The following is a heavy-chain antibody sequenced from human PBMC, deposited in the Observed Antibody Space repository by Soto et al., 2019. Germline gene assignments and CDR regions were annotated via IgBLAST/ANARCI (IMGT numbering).Heavy chain of an antibody. CDR3: ARGFSYGDAFDI. CDR1: GFTFSSYG. V-gene: IGHV3-33*01. CDR2: IWYDGSNK. D-gene: IGHD5-18*01. J-gene: IGHJ3*02. Sequence: QVQLVESGGGVVQPGRSLRLSCAASGFTFSSYGMHWVRQAPGKGLEWVAVIWYDGSNKYYADSVKGRFTISRDNSKNTLYLQMNSLRAEDTAVYYCARGFSYGDAFDIWGQGTMVTVSS.